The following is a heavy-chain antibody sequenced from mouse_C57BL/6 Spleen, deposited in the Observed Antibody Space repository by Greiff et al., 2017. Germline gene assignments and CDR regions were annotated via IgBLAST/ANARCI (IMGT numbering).Heavy chain of an antibody. V-gene: IGHV1-4*01. CDR3: ARRRGSSYPYYYAMDY. J-gene: IGHJ4*01. D-gene: IGHD1-1*01. CDR1: GYTFTSYT. Sequence: QVQLKQSGAELARPGASVKMSCKASGYTFTSYTMHWVKQRPGQGLEWIGYINPSSGYTKYNQKFKDKATLTADKSSSTAYMQLSSLTSEDSAVYYCARRRGSSYPYYYAMDYWGQGTSVTVSS. CDR2: INPSSGYT.